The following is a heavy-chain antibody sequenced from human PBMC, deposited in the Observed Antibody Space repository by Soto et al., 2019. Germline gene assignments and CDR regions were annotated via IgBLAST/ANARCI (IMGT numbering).Heavy chain of an antibody. J-gene: IGHJ4*02. CDR2: IKLDGTEQ. V-gene: IGHV3-7*05. CDR1: GFTFSNYW. D-gene: IGHD1-7*01. Sequence: EVHLVESGGDLVQPGGSLRLSCTASGFTFSNYWMSWLRQAPGRGLECVANIKLDGTEQYYVDSVRGRFTISRADGKNSLSLKMDSLRAEDTAVYYCARGGNYDLDYRGQGTLVTVSS. CDR3: ARGGNYDLDY.